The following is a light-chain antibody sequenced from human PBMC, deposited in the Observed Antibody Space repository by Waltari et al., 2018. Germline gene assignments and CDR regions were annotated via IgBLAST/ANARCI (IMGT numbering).Light chain of an antibody. Sequence: SYEVTQPLSVSVALGQTATTTCEGNNIARKNVHWSHQKAGQAPVLVMYRDSNRPSGIPERFSGSNSGNTATLTITRVQAGDEGDYYCQVWNSGWVFGGGTKLTVL. V-gene: IGLV3-9*01. CDR1: NIARKN. J-gene: IGLJ3*02. CDR2: RDS. CDR3: QVWNSGWV.